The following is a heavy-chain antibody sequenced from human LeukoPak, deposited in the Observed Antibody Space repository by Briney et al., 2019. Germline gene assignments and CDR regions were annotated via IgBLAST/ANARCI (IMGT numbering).Heavy chain of an antibody. V-gene: IGHV3-23*01. D-gene: IGHD6-13*01. J-gene: IGHJ4*02. CDR1: GFTFRSYT. CDR3: AKAAAAPGFDF. CDR2: VSGSGDRM. Sequence: GGSLRLSCAASGFTFRSYTMNWVRQAPGKGLEWVATVSGSGDRMYHADSVKGRFTISRDNSKNTIYLQMNSLRAEDTALYYCAKAAAAPGFDFWGQGTLVTVSS.